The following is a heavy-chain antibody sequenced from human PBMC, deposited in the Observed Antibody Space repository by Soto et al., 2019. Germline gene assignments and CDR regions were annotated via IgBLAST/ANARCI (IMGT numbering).Heavy chain of an antibody. CDR2: IWYDGSNK. V-gene: IGHV3-33*01. Sequence: GGSLRLSCAASGFTFSSYGMHWVRQAPGKGLEWVAVIWYDGSNKYYADSVKGRFTISRDNSKNTLYLQMNSLRAEDTAVYYCARETHLQWLFSFDYWGQGTLVTVSS. CDR1: GFTFSSYG. CDR3: ARETHLQWLFSFDY. J-gene: IGHJ4*02. D-gene: IGHD6-19*01.